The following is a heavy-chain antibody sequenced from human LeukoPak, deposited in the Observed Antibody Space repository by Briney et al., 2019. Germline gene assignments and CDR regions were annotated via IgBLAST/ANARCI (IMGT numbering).Heavy chain of an antibody. D-gene: IGHD2-8*01. CDR3: AGYHQWFLNDR. J-gene: IGHJ5*02. CDR1: DGSFSNYY. CDR2: IYPGETA. Sequence: SDTLSLTCDVSDGSFSNYYWSWFRQSPGEGLEWIAEIYPGETAKYNPSLWSRVTISANTSKSQFSLTLSSVTAADTAVYYCAGYHQWFLNDRWGQGTLVTVSS. V-gene: IGHV4-34*01.